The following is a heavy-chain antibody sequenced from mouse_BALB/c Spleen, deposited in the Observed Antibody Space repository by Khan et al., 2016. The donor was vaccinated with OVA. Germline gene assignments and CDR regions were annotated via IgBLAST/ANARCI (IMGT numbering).Heavy chain of an antibody. CDR3: ARHYDGGNLYWYFDV. CDR1: GYTFTNYD. J-gene: IGHJ1*01. D-gene: IGHD1-1*02. Sequence: QVQLQQSGAELVKPGASVKLSCKASGYTFTNYDINWVRQRPEQGLEWIGWIFPGDDSTKYNEKFKGKATLTTDKSSSTAYMQLSRLTSEDSAVYFGARHYDGGNLYWYFDVWGAGTTVTVSS. CDR2: IFPGDDST. V-gene: IGHV1-85*01.